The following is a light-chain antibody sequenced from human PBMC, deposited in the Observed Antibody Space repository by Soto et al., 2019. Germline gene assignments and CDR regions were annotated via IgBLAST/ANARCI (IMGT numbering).Light chain of an antibody. Sequence: EKGLAQSPGTLSLSTGEKATLSCRASQSVSSSYLAWYQQKPGQAPRLLIYGASSRATGIPDRFSGSGSGTDFTLTVSRLEPEDFAVYYCQQFGSSSWTFGQGTKVDIK. J-gene: IGKJ1*01. CDR2: GAS. CDR3: QQFGSSSWT. V-gene: IGKV3-20*01. CDR1: QSVSSSY.